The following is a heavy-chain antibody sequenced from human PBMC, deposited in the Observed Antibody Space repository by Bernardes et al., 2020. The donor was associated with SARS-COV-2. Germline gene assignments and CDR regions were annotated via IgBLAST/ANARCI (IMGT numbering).Heavy chain of an antibody. J-gene: IGHJ4*02. CDR2: IFYSGKT. V-gene: IGHV4-39*01. CDR3: ARQSPYYDILTGYFPNYFDS. CDR1: GGSISSKNYY. D-gene: IGHD3-9*01. Sequence: SETLSLTCTVSGGSISSKNYYWGWVRQPPGKGLEWIGSIFYSGKTYYNSSVQSRVTISVDTSRNHFSLKLSSVTAADTAVYYCARQSPYYDILTGYFPNYFDSWGKGTLVTVSS.